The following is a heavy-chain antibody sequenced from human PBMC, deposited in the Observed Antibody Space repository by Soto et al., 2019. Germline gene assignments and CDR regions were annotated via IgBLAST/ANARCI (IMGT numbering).Heavy chain of an antibody. J-gene: IGHJ6*02. CDR1: GFTFSSYG. V-gene: IGHV3-33*01. Sequence: GGSLRLSCAASGFTFSSYGMHWVRQAPGKGLEWVAVIWYDGSNKYYADSVKGRFTISRDNSKNTLYLQMNSLRAEDTAVYYCARAGYSGYGGAYGMDVWGQGTTVTVSS. D-gene: IGHD5-12*01. CDR3: ARAGYSGYGGAYGMDV. CDR2: IWYDGSNK.